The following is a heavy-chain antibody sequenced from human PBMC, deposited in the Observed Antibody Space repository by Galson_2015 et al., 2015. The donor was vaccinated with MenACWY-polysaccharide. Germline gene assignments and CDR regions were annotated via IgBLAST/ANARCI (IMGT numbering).Heavy chain of an antibody. CDR1: GFTISNYW. V-gene: IGHV3-7*01. CDR3: ARRLAY. Sequence: SLRLSCAVSGFTISNYWMYWVRQAPGKGLEWVANIKQDGSERNYVGSVKGRFTISRDNAKNTLYLQMNSLRVEDTAVYYCARRLAYWGQGTLVTVSS. CDR2: IKQDGSER. J-gene: IGHJ4*02.